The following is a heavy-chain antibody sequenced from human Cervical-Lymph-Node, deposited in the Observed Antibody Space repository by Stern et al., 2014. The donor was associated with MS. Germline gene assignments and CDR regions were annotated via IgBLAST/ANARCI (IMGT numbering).Heavy chain of an antibody. V-gene: IGHV3-11*01. J-gene: IGHJ4*02. CDR3: ARQDDFWVDY. CDR2: ISTNGRSI. Sequence: QVQLVESGGALVKPGASLVISCAASGFTFSDYYMTWIRQSPGKGLEWVSHISTNGRSIYYADSVKGRFTISWDNHKNSLYLQMNGVRADDTAVYYCARQDDFWVDYWGQGTLVTVSS. CDR1: GFTFSDYY. D-gene: IGHD3-3*01.